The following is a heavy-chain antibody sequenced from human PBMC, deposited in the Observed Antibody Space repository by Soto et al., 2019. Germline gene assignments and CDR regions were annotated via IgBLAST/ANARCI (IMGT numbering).Heavy chain of an antibody. CDR3: ARDRYSYDSSGYFFDY. D-gene: IGHD3-22*01. CDR2: ISAYNGNT. J-gene: IGHJ4*02. V-gene: IGHV1-18*04. Sequence: ASVKVSCKASGYTFTSYGISWVRQAPGQGLEWMGWISAYNGNTNYAQKLQGRVTMTTDTSTSTAYMELRSLRSDDTAVYYCARDRYSYDSSGYFFDYWGQATLVTVSS. CDR1: GYTFTSYG.